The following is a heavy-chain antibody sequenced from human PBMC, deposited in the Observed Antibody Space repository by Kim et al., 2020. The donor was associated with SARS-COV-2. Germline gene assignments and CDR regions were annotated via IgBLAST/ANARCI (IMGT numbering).Heavy chain of an antibody. D-gene: IGHD6-6*01. CDR3: GRYSSDFFWDYNIDV. V-gene: IGHV3-30*03. CDR1: GFTFSNYG. CDR2: ISYDGNEK. Sequence: GGSLRLSCGASGFTFSNYGMHWVRQAPGKGLEWVAGISYDGNEKSYADSVKGRFTISRDSSNNTLYLQMNSLRAEDTAVYYCGRYSSDFFWDYNIDVWG. J-gene: IGHJ6*02.